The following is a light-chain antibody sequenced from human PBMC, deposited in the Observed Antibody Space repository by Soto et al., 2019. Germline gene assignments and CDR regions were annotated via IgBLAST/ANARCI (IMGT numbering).Light chain of an antibody. J-gene: IGLJ2*01. CDR1: SSDVGGYNY. CDR2: DVS. V-gene: IGLV2-14*01. CDR3: SSYTSSSPLV. Sequence: QSALTQPASVSVSPGQSITISCTGTSSDVGGYNYVSWYQQHPGKAPKLMIYDVSNRPSGVSNRFSGSKSGNTASLTISGLQAEDEADYYCSSYTSSSPLVFGGGTTVTVL.